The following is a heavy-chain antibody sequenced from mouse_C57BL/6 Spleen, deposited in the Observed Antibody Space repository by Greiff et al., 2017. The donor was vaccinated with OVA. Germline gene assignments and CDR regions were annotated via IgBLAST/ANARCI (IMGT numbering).Heavy chain of an antibody. CDR2: IYPGDGDT. Sequence: QVQLKESGPELVKPGASVKISCKASGYAFSSSWMNWVKQRPGKGLEWIGRIYPGDGDTNYNGKFKGKATLTADKSSSTAYMQLSSLTSEDSAVYFCARSPITTVALRGYWGQGTTLTVSS. CDR1: GYAFSSSW. D-gene: IGHD1-1*01. CDR3: ARSPITTVALRGY. J-gene: IGHJ2*01. V-gene: IGHV1-82*01.